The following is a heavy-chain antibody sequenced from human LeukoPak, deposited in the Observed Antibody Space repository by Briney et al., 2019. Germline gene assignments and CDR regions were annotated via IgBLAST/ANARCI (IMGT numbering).Heavy chain of an antibody. CDR3: ARDPGAMIQGAFDY. D-gene: IGHD5-12*01. V-gene: IGHV3-30*04. CDR2: VSYDGSEK. J-gene: IGHJ4*02. CDR1: GFTFNKFA. Sequence: GGSLRLSCAASGFTFNKFAFHWVRQAPGKGLDWIAAVSYDGSEKYYTDSVKGRFTISSDTSKNIVSLQMNSLRVEDTAIYYCARDPGAMIQGAFDYWGQGTLVTVSS.